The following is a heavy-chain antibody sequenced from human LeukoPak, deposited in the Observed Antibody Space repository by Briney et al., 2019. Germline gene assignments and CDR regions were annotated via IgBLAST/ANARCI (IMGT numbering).Heavy chain of an antibody. V-gene: IGHV1-2*02. CDR2: INPNSGGT. CDR1: GYTFTGYY. CDR3: ARVRGSYYDSNGYYYDPYDY. Sequence: ASVKVSCKASGYTFTGYYMHWVRQAPGQGLEWMGWINPNSGGTNYAQKFQGRVTMTRDTSITTAYMELSRLTSDDTAVYYCARVRGSYYDSNGYYYDPYDYWGRGTLATVSS. J-gene: IGHJ4*02. D-gene: IGHD3-22*01.